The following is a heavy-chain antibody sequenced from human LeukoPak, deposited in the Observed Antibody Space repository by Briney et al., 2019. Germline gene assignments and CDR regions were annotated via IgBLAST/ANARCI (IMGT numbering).Heavy chain of an antibody. D-gene: IGHD6-13*01. J-gene: IGHJ4*02. CDR3: ARKAAGLTFDY. CDR2: INSVGGRT. V-gene: IGHV3-74*01. Sequence: GGSLRLSCAASGFTFSSYWMHWGRQAPGKGLVWGSRINSVGGRTNYAGSVKGRFTSCRGNAENTLYLQMNSLRAEDTAVYCCARKAAGLTFDYWGQGTLVTVSS. CDR1: GFTFSSYW.